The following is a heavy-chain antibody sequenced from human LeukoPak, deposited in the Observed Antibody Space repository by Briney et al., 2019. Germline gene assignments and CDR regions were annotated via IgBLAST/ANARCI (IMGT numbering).Heavy chain of an antibody. CDR2: ISYDGSKK. CDR3: AKDHYSSGWYSFDY. Sequence: GGSLRLSCAASGIIFSSYGMSWVRQAPGKGLEWVAVISYDGSKKYYADSVKGRFTISRDNSKNTLYLQMISLRAEDTAVYSCAKDHYSSGWYSFDYWGQGTLVTVSS. J-gene: IGHJ4*02. CDR1: GIIFSSYG. D-gene: IGHD6-19*01. V-gene: IGHV3-30*18.